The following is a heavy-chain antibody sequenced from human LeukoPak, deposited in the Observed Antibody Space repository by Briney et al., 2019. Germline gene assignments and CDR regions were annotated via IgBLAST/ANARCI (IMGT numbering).Heavy chain of an antibody. CDR3: ARGYDCGGDCYSGWFDP. D-gene: IGHD2-21*02. Sequence: KSSETLSLTCAVYGGSFSGYYWSWIRQPPGKGPEWIGEINHSGSTNYNPSLKSRVTISVDTSKNQFSLKLSSVTAADTAVYYCARGYDCGGDCYSGWFDPWGQGTLVTVSS. V-gene: IGHV4-34*01. CDR1: GGSFSGYY. CDR2: INHSGST. J-gene: IGHJ5*02.